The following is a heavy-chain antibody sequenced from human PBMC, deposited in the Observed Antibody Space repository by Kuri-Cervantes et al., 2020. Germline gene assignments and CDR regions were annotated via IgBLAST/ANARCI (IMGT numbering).Heavy chain of an antibody. V-gene: IGHV1-8*02. J-gene: IGHJ4*02. CDR2: MNPNSGNT. Sequence: ASVKVSCKASGYTFTSYDINWVRQATGQGLEWMGWMNPNSGNTGYAQKFQGRVTMTRNTSISTAYMELSSLRSEDTAVYYCARDPLPRTVTTLDLGYWGQGTLVTSPQ. CDR1: GYTFTSYD. D-gene: IGHD4-17*01. CDR3: ARDPLPRTVTTLDLGY.